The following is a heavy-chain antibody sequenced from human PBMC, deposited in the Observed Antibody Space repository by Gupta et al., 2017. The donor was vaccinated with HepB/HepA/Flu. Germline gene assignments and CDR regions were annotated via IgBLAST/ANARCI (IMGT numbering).Heavy chain of an antibody. CDR2: ISGSGGST. CDR3: AKEVRSCTSTSCFKVAFDI. D-gene: IGHD2-2*01. J-gene: IGHJ3*02. CDR1: GFTSSSYA. Sequence: EVQLLESGGGLVQPGGSLRLSCAASGFTSSSYAMGWVRQAPGKGLEWVSGISGSGGSTYYAGSVKGRFTISRDNSKNTLYMQMNSLTAADTAVYYCAKEVRSCTSTSCFKVAFDIWGQGTMVTVSS. V-gene: IGHV3-23*01.